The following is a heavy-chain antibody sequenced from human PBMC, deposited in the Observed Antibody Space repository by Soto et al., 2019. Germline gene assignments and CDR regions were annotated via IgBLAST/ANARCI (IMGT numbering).Heavy chain of an antibody. V-gene: IGHV4-61*01. J-gene: IGHJ4*02. CDR1: GGSVSSGYYY. Sequence: PSETLSLTCTVSGGSVSSGYYYWSWIRQPPGKGLEWIRYIYYSGSTNYNPSLKSRVTISVDTSKNQFSLRLSSVTAADTAVYYCARVRSSGDSLGYWGQGTLVTVSS. CDR3: ARVRSSGDSLGY. CDR2: IYYSGST. D-gene: IGHD3-22*01.